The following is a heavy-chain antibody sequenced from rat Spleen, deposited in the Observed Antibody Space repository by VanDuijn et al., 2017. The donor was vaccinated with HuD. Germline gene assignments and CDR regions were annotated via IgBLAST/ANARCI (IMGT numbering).Heavy chain of an antibody. CDR2: INYDGSNT. Sequence: EVQLVESGGGLVQPGRSLKLSCAASGFTFSDYYMAWVRQAPTKGLEWVATINYDGSNTYYRDSVKGRFTISRDNSKNTLYLQMDSLRSEDTATYYCARGLYSSYIYGVMDAWGQGASVTVSS. J-gene: IGHJ4*01. CDR3: ARGLYSSYIYGVMDA. D-gene: IGHD1-2*01. V-gene: IGHV5-7*01. CDR1: GFTFSDYY.